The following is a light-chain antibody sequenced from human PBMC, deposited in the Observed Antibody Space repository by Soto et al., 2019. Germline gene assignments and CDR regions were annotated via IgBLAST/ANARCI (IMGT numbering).Light chain of an antibody. CDR1: QDISRW. CDR3: QQARDFPFP. V-gene: IGKV1-12*01. Sequence: DIQMTQSPSSVPASVGDRVTINCRASQDISRWVAWYQQKPGKAPKLLIWGAYTLQSGRPSRFSGGGSGTDFTLTINSLQPEDFATYVCQQARDFPFPFGPGTKVDIK. J-gene: IGKJ3*01. CDR2: GAY.